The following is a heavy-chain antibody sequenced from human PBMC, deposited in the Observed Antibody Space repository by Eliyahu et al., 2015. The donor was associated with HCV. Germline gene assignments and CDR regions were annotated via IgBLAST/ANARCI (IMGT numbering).Heavy chain of an antibody. CDR1: GXTFSSYG. V-gene: IGHV3-33*01. CDR3: ARGGVATVDFDY. J-gene: IGHJ4*02. CDR2: IWYDGSNK. D-gene: IGHD5-12*01. Sequence: QVQLVXSGGGVVQPGRSLRLSXAAXGXTFSSYGMHWVRQXPGKGLEWVAVIWYDGSNKYYADSVKGRFTISRDNSKNTLYLQMNSLRAEDTAVYYCARGGVATVDFDYWGQGTLVTVSS.